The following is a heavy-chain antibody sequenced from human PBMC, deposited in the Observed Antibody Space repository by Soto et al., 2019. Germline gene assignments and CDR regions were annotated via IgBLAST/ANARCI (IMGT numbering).Heavy chain of an antibody. Sequence: PGGSLRLSCAASGFTFSSYAMSWVRQAPGKGLEWVSAISGSGGSTYYADSVKGRFTISRDNSKNTLYLQMNSLRAEDTAVYYCAKDPYPYSGSYWGWFDPWGQGTLVTVSS. CDR2: ISGSGGST. D-gene: IGHD1-26*01. CDR1: GFTFSSYA. V-gene: IGHV3-23*01. J-gene: IGHJ5*02. CDR3: AKDPYPYSGSYWGWFDP.